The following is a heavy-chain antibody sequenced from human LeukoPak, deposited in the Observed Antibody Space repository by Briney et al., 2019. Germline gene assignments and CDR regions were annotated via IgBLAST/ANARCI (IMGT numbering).Heavy chain of an antibody. D-gene: IGHD1-26*01. CDR2: ISGTGNSP. Sequence: GGSLRLSCAASGFTFSTYAMSWVRQAPGKGLEWVSAISGTGNSPYYGDSVKGRFTISRDNSKNTLYLQMNSLRAEDTAVYYCAKIVAISGSPREGFDDWGQGSLVTVSS. CDR1: GFTFSTYA. CDR3: AKIVAISGSPREGFDD. V-gene: IGHV3-23*01. J-gene: IGHJ4*02.